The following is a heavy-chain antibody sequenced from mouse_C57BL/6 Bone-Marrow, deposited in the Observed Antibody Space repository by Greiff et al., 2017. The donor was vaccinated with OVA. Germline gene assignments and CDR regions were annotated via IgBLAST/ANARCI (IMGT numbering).Heavy chain of an antibody. J-gene: IGHJ2*01. CDR2: IDPSDSET. Sequence: VQLQQPGAELVRPGSSVKLSCKASGYTFTSYWMHWVKQRPIQGLEWIGNIDPSDSETHYNQKFKDKATLTVDKSSSTAYMQLSSLTSEDSAVYYCARLRDSLHFDYWGQGTTLTVSS. V-gene: IGHV1-52*01. CDR3: ARLRDSLHFDY. D-gene: IGHD2-10*01. CDR1: GYTFTSYW.